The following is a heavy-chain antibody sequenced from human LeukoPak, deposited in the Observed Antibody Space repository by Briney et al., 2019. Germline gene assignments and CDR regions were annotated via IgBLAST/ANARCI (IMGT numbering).Heavy chain of an antibody. CDR2: IIPIFGTA. J-gene: IGHJ5*02. CDR3: AREAVTIFALVRTQTTKSPHRFDP. D-gene: IGHD3/OR15-3a*01. Sequence: ASVKVSCKASGGTFSSYAISWVRQAPGQGLEWMGGIIPIFGTANYAQKFQGRVTMTRDMSTSTVYMELSSLRSEDTAVYYCAREAVTIFALVRTQTTKSPHRFDPWGQGTLVTVSS. V-gene: IGHV1-69*05. CDR1: GGTFSSYA.